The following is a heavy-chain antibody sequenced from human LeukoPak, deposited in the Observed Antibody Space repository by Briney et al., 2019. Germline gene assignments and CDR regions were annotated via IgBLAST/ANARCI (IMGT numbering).Heavy chain of an antibody. D-gene: IGHD6-6*01. V-gene: IGHV1-2*02. CDR2: INPNSGGT. Sequence: ASVTVSFTASGYTFTVYYMHWVRQAPGQGLEWMGCINPNSGGTNYAQKFQGRDTMTRDTSISTAYMELSRLRCDDTAVYYCARDRAIAARDYYYYGMDVWGQGTTVTVSS. CDR1: GYTFTVYY. J-gene: IGHJ6*02. CDR3: ARDRAIAARDYYYYGMDV.